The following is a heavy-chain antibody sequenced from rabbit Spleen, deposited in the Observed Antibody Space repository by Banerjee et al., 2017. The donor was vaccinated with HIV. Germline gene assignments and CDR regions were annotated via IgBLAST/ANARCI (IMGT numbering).Heavy chain of an antibody. CDR2: INAFTGKA. J-gene: IGHJ2*01. CDR3: ARVADYAAYGYVGAFDP. V-gene: IGHV1S45*01. Sequence: QEQLEEFGGGLVKPEGSLTLTCKVSGFPFSNKAVMCWVRQAPGKGLELIACINAFTGKAVYTSWAKDRFTFSKTSSTTVTLQMTSLTAADTATYFCARVADYAAYGYVGAFDPWGPGTLVTVS. D-gene: IGHD6-1*01. CDR1: GFPFSNKAV.